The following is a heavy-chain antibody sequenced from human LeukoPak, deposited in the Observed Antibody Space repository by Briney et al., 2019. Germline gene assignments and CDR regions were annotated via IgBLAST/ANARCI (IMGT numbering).Heavy chain of an antibody. V-gene: IGHV3-33*01. J-gene: IGHJ1*01. D-gene: IGHD5-24*01. CDR1: GFTFSSYG. CDR3: ARGDGYNDAEYLQH. CDR2: IWYDGSNK. Sequence: PGRSLRLSCAASGFTFSSYGMHWVRPAPGKGLEWVAVIWYDGSNKYYGDSVKGRFTNSRDNSKKTLYLQMNSLRVEDTAVYYCARGDGYNDAEYLQHWGQGTLVTVS.